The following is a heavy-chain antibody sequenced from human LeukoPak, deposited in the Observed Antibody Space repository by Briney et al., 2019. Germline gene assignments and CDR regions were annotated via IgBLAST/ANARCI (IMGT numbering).Heavy chain of an antibody. CDR3: ARGDPNYYDSSGFCDY. D-gene: IGHD3-22*01. Sequence: GGSLRLSCAASGFTFSSAWMTWVRQAPGKGLEWVGRIKGKTDGGTPDYAAPVKGRFTISRDHSEDTLYLQMNSLRAEDTAVYYCARGDPNYYDSSGFCDYWGQGTLVTVSS. J-gene: IGHJ4*02. CDR1: GFTFSSAW. CDR2: IKGKTDGGTP. V-gene: IGHV3-15*01.